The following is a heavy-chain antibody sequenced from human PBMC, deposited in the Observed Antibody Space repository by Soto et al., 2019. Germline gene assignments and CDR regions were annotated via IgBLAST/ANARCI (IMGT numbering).Heavy chain of an antibody. V-gene: IGHV3-33*01. CDR3: ARDCPYSSSWYSIEYYYYGMDV. CDR2: IWYDGSNK. D-gene: IGHD6-13*01. J-gene: IGHJ6*02. Sequence: QVQLVESGGGVVQPGRSLRLSCAASGFTFSSYGMHWVRQAPGKGLEWVAVIWYDGSNKYYADSVKGRFTISRDNSKNTLYLQINSLRAEDTAVYYCARDCPYSSSWYSIEYYYYGMDVWGQGTTVTVSS. CDR1: GFTFSSYG.